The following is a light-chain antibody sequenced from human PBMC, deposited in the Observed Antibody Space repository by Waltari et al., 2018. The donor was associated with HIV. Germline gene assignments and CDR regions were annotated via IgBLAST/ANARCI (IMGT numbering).Light chain of an antibody. CDR1: QSVSTY. Sequence: EIVFTQSPATLSLSPGERATLSCRASQSVSTYLAWYQQKPGQAPRLLIYDASNRATGIPARFSGSGSGTAFTLTISSLEPEDFAVYYCQQRSYWPFTFGQGTKLEIK. V-gene: IGKV3-11*01. CDR3: QQRSYWPFT. CDR2: DAS. J-gene: IGKJ2*01.